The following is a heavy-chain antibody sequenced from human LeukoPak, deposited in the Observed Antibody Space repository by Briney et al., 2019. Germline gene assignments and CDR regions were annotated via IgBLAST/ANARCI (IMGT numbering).Heavy chain of an antibody. CDR3: ARRSMVQHLDV. V-gene: IGHV7-4-1*02. CDR1: GYTFTNHS. Sequence: ASVKVSCKPSGYTFTNHSINWGRQAPGPGLEYMGWIDTNTGNPTYAQAFTGRIVFSLDTSVSTAYLDIRSLKAEDTAVYFCARRSMVQHLDVWGKGTTVIVSS. J-gene: IGHJ6*04. D-gene: IGHD3-10*01. CDR2: IDTNTGNP.